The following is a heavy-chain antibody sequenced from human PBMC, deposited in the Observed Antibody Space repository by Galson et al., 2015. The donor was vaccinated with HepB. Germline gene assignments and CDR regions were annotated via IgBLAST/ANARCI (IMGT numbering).Heavy chain of an antibody. CDR2: ISSTSSAV. V-gene: IGHV3-48*02. Sequence: SLRLSCAASGFTFSYYGMNWVRQAPGMGLEWVSYISSTSSAVYYADSVKGRFTISRDNAKNSLYLQMNSLRDEDTAVYYCARDYAGPSDDAFDIWGQGTRVTASS. J-gene: IGHJ3*02. CDR1: GFTFSYYG. D-gene: IGHD3-16*01. CDR3: ARDYAGPSDDAFDI.